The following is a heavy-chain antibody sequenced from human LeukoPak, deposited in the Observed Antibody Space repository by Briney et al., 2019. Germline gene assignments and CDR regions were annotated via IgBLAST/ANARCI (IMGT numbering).Heavy chain of an antibody. CDR1: GFTFSSYG. Sequence: GGSLRLSCAASGFTFSSYGMHWVRQAPGKGLEWVAVISYDGSNKYYADSVKGRFTISRDNSKNTLYLQMNSLRAEDTAVYYCAKGAWGFGYYGMDVWGKGTTVTVSS. V-gene: IGHV3-30*18. J-gene: IGHJ6*04. CDR2: ISYDGSNK. CDR3: AKGAWGFGYYGMDV. D-gene: IGHD3-10*01.